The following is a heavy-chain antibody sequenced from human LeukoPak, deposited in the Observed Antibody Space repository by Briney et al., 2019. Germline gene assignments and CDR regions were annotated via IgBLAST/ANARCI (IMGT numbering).Heavy chain of an antibody. Sequence: SETLSLTCAVYGGSFSGYYWSWIRQPPGKGLEWIGEINHSGSTNYNPSLKSRVTISVDTSKNQFSLKLSSVTAADTAVYYCARGPYYYYYYGMDAWGQGTTVTVSS. CDR3: ARGPYYYYYYGMDA. J-gene: IGHJ6*02. CDR2: INHSGST. CDR1: GGSFSGYY. V-gene: IGHV4-34*01.